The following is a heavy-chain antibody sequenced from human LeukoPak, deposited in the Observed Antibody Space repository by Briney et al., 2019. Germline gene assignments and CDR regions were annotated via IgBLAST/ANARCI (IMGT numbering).Heavy chain of an antibody. D-gene: IGHD6-19*01. CDR3: ARVRGVAGTYYYYYMDV. J-gene: IGHJ6*03. CDR1: GYTFTSYG. CDR2: ISAYNGNT. V-gene: IGHV1-18*01. Sequence: ASVKVSCKASGYTFTSYGISWVRQAPGQGLEWMGWISAYNGNTNYAQKLQGRVTMTTDTSTSTAYMELSSLRSEDTAVYYCARVRGVAGTYYYYYMDVWGKGTTVTVSS.